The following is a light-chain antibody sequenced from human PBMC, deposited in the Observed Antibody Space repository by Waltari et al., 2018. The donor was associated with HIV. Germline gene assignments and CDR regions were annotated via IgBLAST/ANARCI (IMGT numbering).Light chain of an antibody. CDR2: GAA. CDR3: QQYNIRPRGNT. V-gene: IGKV3-15*01. CDR1: QGVGSN. Sequence: DIMMTQSPAILSVSPGERVTLSCGGSQGVGSNVSWYQQKVGQAPRLLLFGAATRVAEIPVRCIGRWSATDFTLTIDSLQSEDFATYYCQQYNIRPRGNTFGQGTKLQIK. J-gene: IGKJ2*01.